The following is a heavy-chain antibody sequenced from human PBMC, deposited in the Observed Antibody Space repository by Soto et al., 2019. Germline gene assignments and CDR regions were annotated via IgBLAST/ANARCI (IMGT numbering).Heavy chain of an antibody. CDR3: ASGESYYDFWSGSAFDI. D-gene: IGHD3-3*01. J-gene: IGHJ3*02. CDR1: GYTFTSYD. V-gene: IGHV1-8*01. CDR2: MNPNSGNT. Sequence: ASVKVSCKASGYTFTSYDINWVRQATGQGLEWMGWMNPNSGNTGYAQKFQGRVSMTRNNSTSTAYMELSSLRSEDTAVYYCASGESYYDFWSGSAFDIWGEGTMVTVAS.